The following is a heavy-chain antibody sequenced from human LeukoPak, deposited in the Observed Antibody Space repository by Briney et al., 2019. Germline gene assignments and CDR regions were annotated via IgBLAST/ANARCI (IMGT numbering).Heavy chain of an antibody. CDR1: GLTFSSYW. V-gene: IGHV3-7*03. D-gene: IGHD4-17*01. CDR2: IKQDGSEK. CDR3: ARENGDYVIDY. Sequence: SGGSLRLSCAASGLTFSSYWMSWVRQAPGKGLEWVPNIKQDGSEKYYVDSVKGRFTISRDNAKNSLYLQMNSLRAEDTAVYYCARENGDYVIDYWGQGTLVTVSS. J-gene: IGHJ4*02.